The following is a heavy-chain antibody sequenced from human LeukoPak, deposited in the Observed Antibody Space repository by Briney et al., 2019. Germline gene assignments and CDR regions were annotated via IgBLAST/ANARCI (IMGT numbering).Heavy chain of an antibody. CDR3: ARNIVATRKLDY. J-gene: IGHJ4*02. Sequence: ASVRDSCKASGYTFTSYAMHWVRQAPGQRLEWMGWINAGNGNTLYSQKFQGRVTMTRDTSATTAYMELSSLRAEDTAVYYCARNIVATRKLDYWGQGTLVTVSS. CDR2: INAGNGNT. D-gene: IGHD5-12*01. CDR1: GYTFTSYA. V-gene: IGHV1-3*01.